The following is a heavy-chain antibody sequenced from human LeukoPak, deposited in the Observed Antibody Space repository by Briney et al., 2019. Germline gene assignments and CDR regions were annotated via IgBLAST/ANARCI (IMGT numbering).Heavy chain of an antibody. CDR3: ARGTVWIQVGAFDI. J-gene: IGHJ3*02. D-gene: IGHD5-18*01. CDR1: GYTFTGYY. Sequence: GASVKVSCKASGYTFTGYYMHWVRQAPGQGLEWMGWINPNSGGTNYAQKFQGWVTMTRDTSISTAYMELSRLRSDDTAVYYCARGTVWIQVGAFDIWGQGTMVTVS. CDR2: INPNSGGT. V-gene: IGHV1-2*04.